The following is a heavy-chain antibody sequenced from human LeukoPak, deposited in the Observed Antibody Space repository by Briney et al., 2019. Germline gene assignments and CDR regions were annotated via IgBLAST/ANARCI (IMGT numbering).Heavy chain of an antibody. CDR2: INHSGST. J-gene: IGHJ4*02. D-gene: IGHD2-2*01. V-gene: IGHV4-34*01. Sequence: PSETLPLTCAVYGGSFSGYYWSWIRQPPGKGLEWIGEINHSGSTNYNPSLKSRVTISVDTSKNQFSLKLSSVTAADTAVYYCARRGLGYCSSTSCPLWYYFDYWGQGTLVTVSS. CDR3: ARRGLGYCSSTSCPLWYYFDY. CDR1: GGSFSGYY.